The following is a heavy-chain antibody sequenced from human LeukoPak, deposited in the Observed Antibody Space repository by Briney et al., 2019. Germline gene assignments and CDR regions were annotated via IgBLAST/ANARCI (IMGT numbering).Heavy chain of an antibody. D-gene: IGHD3-22*01. CDR1: GFTFSSYA. J-gene: IGHJ4*02. V-gene: IGHV3-23*01. Sequence: TGGSLRLSCAASGFTFSSYAMSWVRQAPGKGLEWVSAISGSGGSTYYADSVKGRFTISRDNSKNTLHLQMNSLRAEDTAVYYCATGGGGRDYYDSSGYYLLISRYYFDYWGQGTLVTVSS. CDR2: ISGSGGST. CDR3: ATGGGGRDYYDSSGYYLLISRYYFDY.